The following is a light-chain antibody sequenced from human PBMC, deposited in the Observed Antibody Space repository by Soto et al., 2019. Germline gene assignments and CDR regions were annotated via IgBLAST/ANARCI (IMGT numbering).Light chain of an antibody. CDR2: AAT. CDR3: QHYQRYPPS. J-gene: IGKJ4*01. Sequence: DIQMTQSPSSLSASVGDRVTITCRASHPININLVWFQQKPGKAPKSLIYAATNLQSGVPSRFSGSGGGTDFSVTISSLQPEDVATYYCQHYQRYPPSFGGGTKVDIK. V-gene: IGKV1-16*01. CDR1: HPININ.